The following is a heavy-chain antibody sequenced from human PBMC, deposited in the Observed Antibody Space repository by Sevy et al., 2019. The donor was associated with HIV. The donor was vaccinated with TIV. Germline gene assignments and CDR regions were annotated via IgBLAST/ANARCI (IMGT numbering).Heavy chain of an antibody. CDR3: ARDRSGSYHVSDNWFDP. J-gene: IGHJ5*02. CDR1: GFTFSSYW. D-gene: IGHD1-26*01. Sequence: GGSLRLSCAASGFTFSSYWMHWVRQVPGKGLVWVSCIKSDGGSTSYADSVKGRFTISRDNAKNTLYLQMNSLRAEDTAVYYCARDRSGSYHVSDNWFDPWGQGTLVTVSS. CDR2: IKSDGGST. V-gene: IGHV3-74*01.